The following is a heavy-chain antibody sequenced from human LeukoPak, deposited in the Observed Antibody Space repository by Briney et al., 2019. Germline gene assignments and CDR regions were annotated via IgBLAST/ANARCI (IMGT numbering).Heavy chain of an antibody. CDR3: ANSGILPYYFDY. D-gene: IGHD1-26*01. J-gene: IGHJ4*02. CDR2: IIPIFGTA. Sequence: SVKVSCKASGGTFSSYAISRVRQAPGQGLEWMGRIIPIFGTANYAQKFQGRVTITTDESTSTAYMELSSLRSEDTAVYYCANSGILPYYFDYWGQGTLVTVSS. V-gene: IGHV1-69*05. CDR1: GGTFSSYA.